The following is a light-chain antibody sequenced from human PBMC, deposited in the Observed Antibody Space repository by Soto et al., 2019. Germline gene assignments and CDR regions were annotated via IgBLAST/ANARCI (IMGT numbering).Light chain of an antibody. J-gene: IGKJ2*01. CDR2: KAS. CDR3: QQYNSYPHT. V-gene: IGKV1-5*03. Sequence: DRVTITCRASQSISSWLAWYQQKPGKAPKLLIYKASSLESGVPSRFSGSGSGTEFTLTISSLQPDDFATYYCQQYNSYPHTFGQGTRVDIK. CDR1: QSISSW.